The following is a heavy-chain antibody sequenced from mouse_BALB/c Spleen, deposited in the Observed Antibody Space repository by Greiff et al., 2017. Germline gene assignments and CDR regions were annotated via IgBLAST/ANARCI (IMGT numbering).Heavy chain of an antibody. J-gene: IGHJ3*01. CDR3: ASYGNYGPFAY. V-gene: IGHV5-4*02. CDR1: GFTFSDYY. Sequence: EVKLVESGGGLVKPGGSLKLSCAASGFTFSDYYMYWVRQTPEKRLEWVATISDGGSYTYYPDSVKGRFTISRDNAKNNLYLQMSSLKSEDTAMYYCASYGNYGPFAYWGQGTLVTVSA. D-gene: IGHD2-10*02. CDR2: ISDGGSYT.